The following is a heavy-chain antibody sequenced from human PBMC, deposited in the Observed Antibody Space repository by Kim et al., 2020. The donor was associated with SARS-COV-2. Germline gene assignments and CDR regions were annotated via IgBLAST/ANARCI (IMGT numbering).Heavy chain of an antibody. J-gene: IGHJ4*02. CDR1: GGSIAGSTYY. V-gene: IGHV4-39*01. CDR2: MYGSGST. Sequence: SETLSLTCSVSGGSIAGSTYYWGWTRQSPGKGLEWIGNMYGSGSTYYNPSLQSRATIFVDTARNQFSLRLSSVTAEDTSVYFCAISQRGIGVSGTDWGQGALVIVSS. D-gene: IGHD6-19*01. CDR3: AISQRGIGVSGTD.